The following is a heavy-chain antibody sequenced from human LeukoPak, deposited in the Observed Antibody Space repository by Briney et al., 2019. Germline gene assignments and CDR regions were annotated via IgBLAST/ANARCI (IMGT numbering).Heavy chain of an antibody. D-gene: IGHD2-15*01. Sequence: SETLSFTCTVSGGSISSYYWSWIRQPPGKGLEWIGYIYTSGSTNYNPSLKSRVTISVDTSKNQFSLKLSSVTAADTAVYYCARQGYCSGGSCYGDYDAFDIWGQGTMVTVSS. CDR1: GGSISSYY. CDR2: IYTSGST. CDR3: ARQGYCSGGSCYGDYDAFDI. V-gene: IGHV4-4*09. J-gene: IGHJ3*02.